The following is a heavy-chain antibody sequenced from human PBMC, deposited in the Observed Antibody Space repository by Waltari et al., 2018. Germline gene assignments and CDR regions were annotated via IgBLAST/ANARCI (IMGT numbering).Heavy chain of an antibody. J-gene: IGHJ6*04. Sequence: EVQLVESGGGLVQPGGSLRLYCAAAGSTVHIYSMKWVRQAPGKGLEWVSTVTGGTSTIYHYADSVKGRFTVSRDNAKNSLYLQMNGLREEDTAVYYCAREDNVNAKRAMDVWGKGTTVTVSS. CDR2: VTGGTSTI. CDR1: GSTVHIYS. CDR3: AREDNVNAKRAMDV. V-gene: IGHV3-48*02. D-gene: IGHD1-20*01.